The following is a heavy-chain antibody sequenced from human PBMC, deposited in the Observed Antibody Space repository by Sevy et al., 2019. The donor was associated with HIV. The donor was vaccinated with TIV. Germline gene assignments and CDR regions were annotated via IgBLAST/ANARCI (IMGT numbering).Heavy chain of an antibody. V-gene: IGHV3-74*01. CDR3: ARVPSSSYGINY. Sequence: GGSLRLSCAASGFTFSSYWMHWVRQAPGKGLVWVSRINSDGSSTSYADSVKDRFTISRENAKNTLYQQMNSQRAEDTAVYYCARVPSSSYGINYWGQGTLVTVSS. J-gene: IGHJ4*02. CDR1: GFTFSSYW. CDR2: INSDGSST. D-gene: IGHD3-3*01.